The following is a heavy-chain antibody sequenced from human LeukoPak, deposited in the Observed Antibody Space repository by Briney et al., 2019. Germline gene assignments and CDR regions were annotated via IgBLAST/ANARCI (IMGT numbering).Heavy chain of an antibody. J-gene: IGHJ4*02. V-gene: IGHV3-23*01. D-gene: IGHD6-6*01. CDR1: GFTFSNYA. CDR2: ISGSGGST. CDR3: AKGSYSSSSRGNFDY. Sequence: PGGSLRLSCAASGFTFSNYAMSWVRQAPGKGLEWVSAISGSGGSTYYADSVKGRFTISRDNSKNTLYLQMSSLRAEETAVYYCAKGSYSSSSRGNFDYWGQGTLVTVSS.